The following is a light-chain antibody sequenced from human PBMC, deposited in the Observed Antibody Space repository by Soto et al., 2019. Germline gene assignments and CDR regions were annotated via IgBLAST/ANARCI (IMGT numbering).Light chain of an antibody. J-gene: IGKJ1*01. V-gene: IGKV3-15*01. CDR1: QSVSSN. Sequence: EIVMTQSPSTLSVSAGERATLSCGASQSVSSNLAWYQQKPGQAPRLLIYGASARATGIPARFSGSGSGTEFTLTISSLQSEDFEVYYCQQYNNWPRTFGQGTKVDIK. CDR2: GAS. CDR3: QQYNNWPRT.